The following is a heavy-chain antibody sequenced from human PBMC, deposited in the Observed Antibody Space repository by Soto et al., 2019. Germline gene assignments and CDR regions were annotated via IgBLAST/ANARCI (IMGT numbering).Heavy chain of an antibody. CDR2: IYYSGST. CDR1: GGSISSGGYY. V-gene: IGHV4-31*03. D-gene: IGHD6-6*01. Sequence: PSETLSLTCTVSGGSISSGGYYWSWIRQHPGKGLEWIGYIYYSGSTYYNPSLKSRVTISVDTSKNQFSLKLSSVTAADTAVYYCARGTAFPTIAARLWFDPWGQGTLVTVSS. CDR3: ARGTAFPTIAARLWFDP. J-gene: IGHJ5*02.